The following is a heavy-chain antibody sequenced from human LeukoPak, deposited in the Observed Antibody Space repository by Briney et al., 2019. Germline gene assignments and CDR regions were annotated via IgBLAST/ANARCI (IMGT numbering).Heavy chain of an antibody. CDR2: INPSGGST. D-gene: IGHD3-3*01. J-gene: IGHJ4*02. V-gene: IGHV1-46*01. CDR3: ARGRVRFLEWLISPPDY. Sequence: ASVKVSCKASGYTFTSYYMHWVRQAPGQGLEWMGIINPSGGSTSYAQKFQGRVTMTRDTSTSTVYMELSSLRSEDTAVYYCARGRVRFLEWLISPPDYWGQGTLVTVSS. CDR1: GYTFTSYY.